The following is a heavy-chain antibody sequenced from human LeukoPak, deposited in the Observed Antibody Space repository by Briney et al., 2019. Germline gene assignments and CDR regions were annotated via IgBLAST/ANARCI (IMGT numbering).Heavy chain of an antibody. CDR2: IYYTGSA. Sequence: SETLSLTCSVSGGSMSTYYWSWIRQPPGKGLQWIGYIYYTGSAKSNPALQSRVTISVDTSKNRFSLKLSSVTAADTAVYYCARVLYRGGWYKDAFDVWGQGTKVTVSS. J-gene: IGHJ3*01. V-gene: IGHV4-59*01. D-gene: IGHD6-19*01. CDR1: GGSMSTYY. CDR3: ARVLYRGGWYKDAFDV.